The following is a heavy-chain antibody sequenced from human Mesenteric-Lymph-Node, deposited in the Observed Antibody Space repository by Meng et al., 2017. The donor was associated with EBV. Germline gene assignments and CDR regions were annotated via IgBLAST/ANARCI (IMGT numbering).Heavy chain of an antibody. CDR2: ISHSGGT. D-gene: IGHD3-10*01. Sequence: QVQSQRGGARLLKPSETLPLTCGVYGGSSSGDYWSLIRQPPGKGLEWIGEISHSGGTTYNPSLKSRVTISVDTSKNQFSLKLSSVTAADTAVYYCATHGSGSYSWFDPWGQGTLVTVSS. CDR3: ATHGSGSYSWFDP. J-gene: IGHJ5*02. CDR1: GGSSSGDY. V-gene: IGHV4-34*01.